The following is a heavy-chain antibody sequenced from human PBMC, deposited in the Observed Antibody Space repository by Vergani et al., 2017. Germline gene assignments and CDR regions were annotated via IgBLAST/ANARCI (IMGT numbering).Heavy chain of an antibody. V-gene: IGHV3-48*01. D-gene: IGHD4-17*01. Sequence: EVQLVESGGGLVQPGGSLRISCAASGFTFSTYSMDWVRQAPGKGLEWVSYISASGSTIDYADSVKGRFTISRDKAKNSLHLQMNSLRAEDTAVYFCARGASGDYGSSFDYWGQGTLVTVSS. CDR1: GFTFSTYS. CDR2: ISASGSTI. J-gene: IGHJ4*02. CDR3: ARGASGDYGSSFDY.